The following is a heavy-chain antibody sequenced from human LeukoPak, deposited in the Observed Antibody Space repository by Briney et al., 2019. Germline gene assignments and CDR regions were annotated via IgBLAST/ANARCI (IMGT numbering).Heavy chain of an antibody. CDR1: GFTFSNYG. CDR3: AKVPLPVWGSYRNNWFDP. Sequence: PGGSLRLSCAASGFTFSNYGMSWVRQAPGKGLEWVSGFSGSGDDTYYADSVKGRFTISRDNFKNTAYLQMNSLRAEDTAVYYCAKVPLPVWGSYRNNWFDPWGQGTLVTVSS. D-gene: IGHD3-16*02. V-gene: IGHV3-23*01. CDR2: FSGSGDDT. J-gene: IGHJ5*02.